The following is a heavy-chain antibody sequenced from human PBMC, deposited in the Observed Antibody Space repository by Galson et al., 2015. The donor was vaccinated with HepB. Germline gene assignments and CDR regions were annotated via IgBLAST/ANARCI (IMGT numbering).Heavy chain of an antibody. V-gene: IGHV3-72*01. CDR1: GFTFSDHY. J-gene: IGHJ3*02. CDR2: TRNKANSYTT. Sequence: SLRLSCAASGFTFSDHYMDWVRQAPGKGLEWVGRTRNKANSYTTGYAASVKGRFTISRDDSKNSLYLQMNSLKTEDTAVYYCARLELRLVAFDIWGQGTMVTVSS. CDR3: ARLELRLVAFDI. D-gene: IGHD1-7*01.